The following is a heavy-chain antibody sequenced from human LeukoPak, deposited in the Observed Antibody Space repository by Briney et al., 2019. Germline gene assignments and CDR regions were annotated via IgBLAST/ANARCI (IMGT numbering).Heavy chain of an antibody. Sequence: SETLSLTCTVSGGSISSSSYYWGRIRQPPGKGLEWIGSIYYSGSTYYNPSLKSRVTISVDTSKNQFSLKLSSVTAADTAVYYCARRRGVVVPAARGGRSYYFDYWGQGTLVTVSS. D-gene: IGHD2-2*01. V-gene: IGHV4-39*01. J-gene: IGHJ4*02. CDR3: ARRRGVVVPAARGGRSYYFDY. CDR2: IYYSGST. CDR1: GGSISSSSYY.